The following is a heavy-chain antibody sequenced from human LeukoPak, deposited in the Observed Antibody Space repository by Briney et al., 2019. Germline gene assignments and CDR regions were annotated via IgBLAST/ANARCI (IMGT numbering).Heavy chain of an antibody. Sequence: GGSLRLSCAASGFTFSSYAMSWVRQAPGKGLEWVSAISDSGNSIYYADSVKGRFTISRDNSRNTLYLQMNSLSDEDAAVYYCARDLPGGGIVGPFDYWGQGTLVTVSS. CDR2: ISDSGNSI. D-gene: IGHD1-26*01. V-gene: IGHV3-23*01. CDR3: ARDLPGGGIVGPFDY. CDR1: GFTFSSYA. J-gene: IGHJ4*02.